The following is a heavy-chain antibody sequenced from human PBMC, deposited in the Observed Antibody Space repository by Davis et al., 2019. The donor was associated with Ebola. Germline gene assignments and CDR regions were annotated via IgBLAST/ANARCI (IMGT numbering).Heavy chain of an antibody. V-gene: IGHV3-30-3*01. CDR2: ISYDGSNK. D-gene: IGHD6-19*01. CDR3: ARATFGYNSGWYADY. Sequence: LSLTSAASGFTFRSYAMHWVRQAPGKGLAWVAVISYDGSNKYYADSVKGRFTISRDNSKNTLYLQMNSLRSDDTAVFYCARATFGYNSGWYADYWGQGTLVTVSS. J-gene: IGHJ4*02. CDR1: GFTFRSYA.